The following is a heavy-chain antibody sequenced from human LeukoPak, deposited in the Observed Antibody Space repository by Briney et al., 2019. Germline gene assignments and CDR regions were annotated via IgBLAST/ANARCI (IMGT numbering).Heavy chain of an antibody. Sequence: PSETLSLTCAVYGGSFSGYYWSWIRQPPGKGLEWIGYIYYSGSTYYNPSLKSRVTISVDTSKNQFSLKLSSVTAADTAVYYCARVSVNYDFWSGYPSPDWFDPWGQGTLVTVSS. CDR3: ARVSVNYDFWSGYPSPDWFDP. V-gene: IGHV4-30-4*01. CDR1: GGSFSGYY. D-gene: IGHD3-3*01. J-gene: IGHJ5*02. CDR2: IYYSGST.